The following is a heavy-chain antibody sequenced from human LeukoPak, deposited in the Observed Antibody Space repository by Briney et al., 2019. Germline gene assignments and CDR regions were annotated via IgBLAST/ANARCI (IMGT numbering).Heavy chain of an antibody. CDR1: GGTFSSYA. CDR3: ARSSGYYSSLFYMHV. Sequence: SVKVSCKASGGTFSSYAISWVRQAPGQGLEWMGGIIPIFGTANYAQKFQGRVTITADKSTSTVYMELSSLRSEDTAVYYCARSSGYYSSLFYMHVWGKGTTVTVSS. J-gene: IGHJ6*03. D-gene: IGHD3-22*01. CDR2: IIPIFGTA. V-gene: IGHV1-69*06.